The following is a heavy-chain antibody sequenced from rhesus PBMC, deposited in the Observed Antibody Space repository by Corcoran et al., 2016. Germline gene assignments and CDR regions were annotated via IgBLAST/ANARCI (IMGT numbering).Heavy chain of an antibody. CDR1: GGSIRDSYR. CDR3: ARGGGTVLVVVAMRGDRFDV. D-gene: IGHD2-21*01. V-gene: IGHV4S10*01. Sequence: QVQLQESGPGVVKPSETMSLTCAASGGSIRDSYRWSWIRQPPGKGLEWIGYIYGSSTSTNYLPSLKSRVTISKDTSKNQFSLKLSSVTAADTAVYYCARGGGTVLVVVAMRGDRFDVWGPGVLVTVSS. CDR2: IYGSSTST. J-gene: IGHJ5-1*01.